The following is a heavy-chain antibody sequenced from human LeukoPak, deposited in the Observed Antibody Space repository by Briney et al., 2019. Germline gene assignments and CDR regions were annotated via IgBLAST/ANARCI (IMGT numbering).Heavy chain of an antibody. CDR3: ARDFEGPLGATAY. Sequence: GGSLRLSCAASGFTFSSYSMNWVRQAPGKGLEWVSSISSSSSYIYYADSVKGRFTISRDNAKNSLYLQMNSLRAEDTAVYYCARDFEGPLGATAYWGQGTLVTVSS. CDR2: ISSSSSYI. J-gene: IGHJ4*02. V-gene: IGHV3-21*01. CDR1: GFTFSSYS. D-gene: IGHD1-26*01.